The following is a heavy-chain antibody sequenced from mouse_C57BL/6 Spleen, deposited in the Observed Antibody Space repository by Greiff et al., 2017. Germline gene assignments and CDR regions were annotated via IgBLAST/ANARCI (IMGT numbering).Heavy chain of an antibody. V-gene: IGHV2-3*01. J-gene: IGHJ3*01. CDR1: GFSLTSYG. CDR2: IWGDGST. CDR3: AKEEDDYDVGWFAY. Sequence: VKVVESGPGLVAPSQSLSITCTVSGFSLTSYGVSWVRQPPGKGLEWLGVIWGDGSTNYHSALISRLSISKDNSKSQVFLKLNSLQTDDTATYYCAKEEDDYDVGWFAYWGQGTLVTVSA. D-gene: IGHD2-4*01.